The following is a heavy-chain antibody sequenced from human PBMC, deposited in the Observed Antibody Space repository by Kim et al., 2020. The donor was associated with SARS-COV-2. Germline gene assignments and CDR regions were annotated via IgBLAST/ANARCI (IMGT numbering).Heavy chain of an antibody. J-gene: IGHJ4*02. D-gene: IGHD6-19*01. V-gene: IGHV1-46*01. CDR3: ARKGVAGSFDY. Sequence: SAAQTFRGKDRMNRDTSRSRVYMEMSSVRSEDTAMYYCARKGVAGSFDYWGQGTLVTVSS.